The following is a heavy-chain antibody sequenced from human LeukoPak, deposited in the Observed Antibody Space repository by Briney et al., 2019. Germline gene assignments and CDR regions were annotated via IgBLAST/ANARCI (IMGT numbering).Heavy chain of an antibody. V-gene: IGHV3-23*01. CDR1: GFTFSSYG. CDR3: AKYDILTGAFHFDY. D-gene: IGHD3-9*01. CDR2: ISGSGGST. J-gene: IGHJ4*02. Sequence: GGTLRLSCAASGFTFSSYGMSWVRQAPGKGLEWVSAISGSGGSTYYADSVKGRFTISRDNSKNTLYLQMNSLRAEDTAVYYCAKYDILTGAFHFDYWGQGTLVTVSS.